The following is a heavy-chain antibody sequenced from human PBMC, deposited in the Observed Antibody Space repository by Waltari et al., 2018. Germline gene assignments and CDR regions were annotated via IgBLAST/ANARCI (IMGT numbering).Heavy chain of an antibody. J-gene: IGHJ6*02. Sequence: EVQLVESGGGLVQPGGSLRLSCAASGFTFSSYSMNWVRQAPGKGLEWVSYISSSSSTIYYADSVKGRFTISRDNAKNSLYLQMNSRRAEDTAVYYCARSEGSSGYYYYGMDVWGQGTTVTVSS. V-gene: IGHV3-48*01. CDR1: GFTFSSYS. CDR3: ARSEGSSGYYYYGMDV. CDR2: ISSSSSTI. D-gene: IGHD3-22*01.